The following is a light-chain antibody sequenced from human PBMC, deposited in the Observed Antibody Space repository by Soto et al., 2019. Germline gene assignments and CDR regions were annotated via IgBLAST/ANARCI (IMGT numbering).Light chain of an antibody. V-gene: IGLV7-43*01. Sequence: QAVVTQEPSLTVSPGGTVTLTCASSTGTVTSGHYPNWLQQKPGQAPTALIYSTDTRHSWTPARFSGSLLGGKAALTLSGVQPEDEADYYCLLYYGGAVVFGGGTKVTVL. CDR1: TGTVTSGHY. CDR2: STD. J-gene: IGLJ2*01. CDR3: LLYYGGAVV.